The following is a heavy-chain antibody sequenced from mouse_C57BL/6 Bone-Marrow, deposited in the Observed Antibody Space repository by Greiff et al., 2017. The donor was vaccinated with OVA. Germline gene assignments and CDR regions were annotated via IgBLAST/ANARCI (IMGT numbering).Heavy chain of an antibody. CDR1: GFNIKDDY. Sequence: EVKLQESGAELVRPGASVKLSCTASGFNIKDDYMHWVKQRPEQGLEWIGWIDPENGDTEYASKFQGKATITADTSSNTAYLQLSSLTSEDTAVYYCTTDYDVFAYWGQGTTLTVSS. V-gene: IGHV14-4*01. D-gene: IGHD2-4*01. CDR2: IDPENGDT. J-gene: IGHJ2*01. CDR3: TTDYDVFAY.